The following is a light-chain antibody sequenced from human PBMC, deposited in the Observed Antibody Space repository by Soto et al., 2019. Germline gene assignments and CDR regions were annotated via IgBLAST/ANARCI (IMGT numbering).Light chain of an antibody. Sequence: EIVLTQSPATLPLSPGERATLSCRASQSVSSHLAWYQQRPGQAPRLLIYDASNRASGIPARFSGSGSETDFTLTISSLEPEDFAVYYCQQRSSWPLTFGGGTKVEI. CDR2: DAS. V-gene: IGKV3-11*01. CDR3: QQRSSWPLT. CDR1: QSVSSH. J-gene: IGKJ4*01.